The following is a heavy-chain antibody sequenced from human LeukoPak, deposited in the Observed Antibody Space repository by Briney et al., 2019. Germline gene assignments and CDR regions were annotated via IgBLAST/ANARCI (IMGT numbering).Heavy chain of an antibody. V-gene: IGHV3-9*01. J-gene: IGHJ6*02. CDR1: GFTFDDNA. Sequence: PGRSLRFSCAASGFTFDDNAMDWVRLAPGKGLEWISGINWNGGTIVYADPVKGPFSISRDNAKNTLYLQMDNLRHDDTALYFCAKDKVSISYGMDVWGQGTTVIV. CDR3: AKDKVSISYGMDV. CDR2: INWNGGTI. D-gene: IGHD3-3*01.